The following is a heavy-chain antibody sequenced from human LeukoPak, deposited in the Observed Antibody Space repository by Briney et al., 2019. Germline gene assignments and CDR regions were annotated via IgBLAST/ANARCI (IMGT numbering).Heavy chain of an antibody. Sequence: SVKVSCKASGGTFSSYAISWVRQAPGQGLERMGGIIPIFGTANYAQKFQGRVTITTDESTSTAYMELSSLRSEDTAVYYCARGPADYPYYYYYYMDVWGKGTTVTVSS. CDR3: ARGPADYPYYYYYYMDV. J-gene: IGHJ6*03. V-gene: IGHV1-69*05. D-gene: IGHD4-11*01. CDR1: GGTFSSYA. CDR2: IIPIFGTA.